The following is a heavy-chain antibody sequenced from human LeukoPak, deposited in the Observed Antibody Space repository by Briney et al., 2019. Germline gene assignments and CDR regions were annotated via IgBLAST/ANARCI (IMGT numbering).Heavy chain of an antibody. CDR2: ITSDGGST. V-gene: IGHV3-64D*06. D-gene: IGHD3-10*01. J-gene: IGHJ4*02. CDR1: GFTFSTYA. Sequence: GGSPRLSCSASGFTFSTYAMHWVRQAPGKGLEYVSSITSDGGSTYYADSVKGRFTISRDNSKNTLYLQVNSLRPEDTALYYCVKDQSGSGSWWGQGTLVTVSS. CDR3: VKDQSGSGSW.